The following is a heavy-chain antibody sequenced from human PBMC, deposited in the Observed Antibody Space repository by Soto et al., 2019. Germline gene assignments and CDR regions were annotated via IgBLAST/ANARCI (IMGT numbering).Heavy chain of an antibody. CDR1: GGTFSSSA. J-gene: IGHJ6*02. CDR2: IIPVLGTA. V-gene: IGHV1-69*06. Sequence: QVQLVQSGAEVKKPGSSVKVSCKASGGTFSSSAISWVRQAPGQGLEWMGAIIPVLGTAHYAQKFQGRVPMTADKPTSTAYMELSRLRSEDTAVYYCARERPERGQDAWGQGTTVTVS. D-gene: IGHD6-25*01. CDR3: ARERPERGQDA.